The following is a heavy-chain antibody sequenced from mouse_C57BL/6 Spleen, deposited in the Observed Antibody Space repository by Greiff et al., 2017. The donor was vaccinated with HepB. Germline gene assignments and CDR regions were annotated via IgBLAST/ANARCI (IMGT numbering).Heavy chain of an antibody. D-gene: IGHD2-3*01. J-gene: IGHJ3*01. CDR3: ARGDDGGGNPWFAY. Sequence: QVQLQQPGTELVKPGASVKLSCKASGYTFTSYWMHWVKQRPGQGLEWIGNINPSNGGTNYNEKFKSKATLTVDKSSSTAYMQLSSLTSEDSAVYCWARGDDGGGNPWFAYWGQGTLVTVSA. CDR2: INPSNGGT. CDR1: GYTFTSYW. V-gene: IGHV1-53*01.